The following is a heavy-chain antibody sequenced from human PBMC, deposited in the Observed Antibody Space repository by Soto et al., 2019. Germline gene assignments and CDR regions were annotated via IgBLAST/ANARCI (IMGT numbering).Heavy chain of an antibody. CDR2: IYSGGST. CDR3: AATRLGY. D-gene: IGHD5-12*01. CDR1: GFTVSSNY. V-gene: IGHV3-53*04. Sequence: EVQLVESGGGLVQPGGSLRLSCAASGFTVSSNYMSWVRQAPGKGLEWVSVIYSGGSTYYADSVKGRFTITRHNSKTTLYFQMNSLRAEDTAVYYCAATRLGYWGQGTLVTVSS. J-gene: IGHJ4*02.